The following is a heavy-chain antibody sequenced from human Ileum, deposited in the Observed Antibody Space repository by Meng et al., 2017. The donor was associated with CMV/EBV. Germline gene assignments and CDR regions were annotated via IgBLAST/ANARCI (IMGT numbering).Heavy chain of an antibody. D-gene: IGHD4-11*01. CDR3: ASGKSNLEY. CDR2: FNHYGST. Sequence: QGQVQEWGAGLLNPSDALSLTCAVYRGLFSGYYWSWIRQVPGNGLEWIGEFNHYGSTNYNPSLKSRVTISVDTSKIQFSLNLSSVTAADTAVYYCASGKSNLEYWGQGTLVTVSS. J-gene: IGHJ4*02. V-gene: IGHV4-34*01. CDR1: RGLFSGYY.